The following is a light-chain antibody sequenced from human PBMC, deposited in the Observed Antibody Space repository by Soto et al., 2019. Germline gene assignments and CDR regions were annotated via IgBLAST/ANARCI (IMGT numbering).Light chain of an antibody. CDR1: DHVPSSS. CDR3: QQSGTSPFT. Sequence: MVFTQCPGTLSVSPWERDTLSSRASDHVPSSSLAWYQQNPGQAARLLIHSASSRATGIPDRFSRIGYGTDFTLTLSGLEPEDFAVYHCQQSGTSPFTFGQGTRVEIK. J-gene: IGKJ5*01. V-gene: IGKV3-20*01. CDR2: SAS.